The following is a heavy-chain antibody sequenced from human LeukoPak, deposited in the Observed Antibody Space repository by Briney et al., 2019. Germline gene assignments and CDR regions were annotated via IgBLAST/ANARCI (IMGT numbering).Heavy chain of an antibody. D-gene: IGHD6-13*01. CDR1: GYTFTGYY. J-gene: IGHJ5*02. CDR3: ARDKHSSSFYNWFDP. CDR2: INPNSGGT. Sequence: ASVKVSCKASGYTFTGYYMHWVRQAPGQGLEWMGWINPNSGGTNYAQKFQGRVTMTRDTSISTAYMELSRLRSDDTAVYYCARDKHSSSFYNWFDPWGQGTLVTVSS. V-gene: IGHV1-2*02.